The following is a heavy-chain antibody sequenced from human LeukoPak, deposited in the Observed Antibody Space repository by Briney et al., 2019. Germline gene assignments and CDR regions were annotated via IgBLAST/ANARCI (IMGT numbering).Heavy chain of an antibody. Sequence: SETLSLTCAVSGYSISSGRYWGWIRQPPGKGLEWIGSIYLSGSTYYNPSLKSRVTISVDTSKNQFSLNLRSVTAADTAVYYCARSLSTAGIDYWGQGALVTVSS. J-gene: IGHJ4*02. CDR2: IYLSGST. CDR3: ARSLSTAGIDY. V-gene: IGHV4-38-2*01. CDR1: GYSISSGRY. D-gene: IGHD2-2*01.